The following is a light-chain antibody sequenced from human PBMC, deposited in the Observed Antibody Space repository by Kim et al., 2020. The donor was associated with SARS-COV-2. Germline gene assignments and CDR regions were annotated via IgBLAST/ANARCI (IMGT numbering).Light chain of an antibody. J-gene: IGKJ1*01. V-gene: IGKV1-27*01. CDR2: AAS. CDR1: QDIINY. Sequence: DIQMTQSPSSLSASVGDRVTITCRASQDIINYLAWIQLKRGKAPKLLIYAASALQPGVPSRFSGSGSGADFTLTVTSLQPEGVATYYCEKCDSAPWTFGQGTKVDIK. CDR3: EKCDSAPWT.